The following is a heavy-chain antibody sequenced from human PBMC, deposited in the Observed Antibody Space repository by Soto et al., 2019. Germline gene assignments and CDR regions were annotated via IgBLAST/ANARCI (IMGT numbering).Heavy chain of an antibody. V-gene: IGHV1-69*01. Sequence: QVQLVQSGAEVKKPGSSVKVSCKASGGTFSSYAISWVRQAPGQGLEWMGGIIPIFGTANYAQKFQGRVTITSYESTSKADMELSSLRSDDTAVYYCAIGPMLAAMVKPEFYYWGQGTLVTVSS. CDR3: AIGPMLAAMVKPEFYY. D-gene: IGHD5-18*01. CDR1: GGTFSSYA. CDR2: IIPIFGTA. J-gene: IGHJ4*02.